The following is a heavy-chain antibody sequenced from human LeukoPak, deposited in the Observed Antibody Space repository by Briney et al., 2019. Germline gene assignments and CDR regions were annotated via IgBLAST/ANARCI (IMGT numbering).Heavy chain of an antibody. CDR1: GFTFSSYA. CDR2: ISYDGSNK. V-gene: IGHV3-30*01. J-gene: IGHJ4*02. Sequence: GGSLRPSCAASGFTFSSYAMHWVRQAPGKGPEWVAVISYDGSNKYYADSVKGRFTISRDNSKSTLYLQMNSLRAEDTAVYYCARDSTYYYDSGSSGPHYFDYWGQGTLVTVSS. D-gene: IGHD3-10*01. CDR3: ARDSTYYYDSGSSGPHYFDY.